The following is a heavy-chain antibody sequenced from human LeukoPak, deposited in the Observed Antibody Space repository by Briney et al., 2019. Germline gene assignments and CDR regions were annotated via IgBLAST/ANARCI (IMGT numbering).Heavy chain of an antibody. Sequence: GVLRLSCAASGFTFSDYSMSWIRQAPGKGLEWVSYIRSSGNTIYYADSVKGRFTISRDIAKNSLYLQMNSLRAEDTAVYYCVGAAAALFDYWGQGTLVTVSS. CDR2: IRSSGNTI. CDR3: VGAAAALFDY. J-gene: IGHJ4*02. D-gene: IGHD6-13*01. CDR1: GFTFSDYS. V-gene: IGHV3-11*04.